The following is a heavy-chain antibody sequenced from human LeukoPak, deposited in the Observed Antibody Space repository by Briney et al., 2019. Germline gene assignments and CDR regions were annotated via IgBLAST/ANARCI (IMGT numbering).Heavy chain of an antibody. J-gene: IGHJ2*01. V-gene: IGHV4-4*07. D-gene: IGHD1-1*01. CDR2: IYTSGST. Sequence: SETLSLTCTVSGGSISSYYWSWIRQPAGKGLEWIGRIYTSGSTNYNPSLKSRVTMSVDTSKNQFSLKLSSVTAADTAVYYCARDATGTPSGYFDLWGRGTLVTVSS. CDR3: ARDATGTPSGYFDL. CDR1: GGSISSYY.